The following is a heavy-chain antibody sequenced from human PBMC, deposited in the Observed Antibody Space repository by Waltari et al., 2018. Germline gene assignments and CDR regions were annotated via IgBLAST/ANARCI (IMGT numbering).Heavy chain of an antibody. CDR3: ATEYSGENWFDP. CDR2: CAPEDGET. CDR1: GYTLTELS. J-gene: IGHJ5*02. V-gene: IGHV1-24*01. Sequence: QVQLVQSGAEVKKPGASVKVSCKVSGYTLTELSMHWVRQAPGKGLEWMGGCAPEDGETIYAQKFHGRGTMTEDTSTDTAYMELSSLRSEDTDVYYCATEYSGENWFDPWGQGTLVTVSS. D-gene: IGHD6-25*01.